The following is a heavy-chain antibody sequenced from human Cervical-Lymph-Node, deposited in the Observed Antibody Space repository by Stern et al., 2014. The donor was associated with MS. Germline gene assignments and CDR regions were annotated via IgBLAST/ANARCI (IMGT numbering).Heavy chain of an antibody. CDR2: IYYSGAT. J-gene: IGHJ6*02. CDR3: ARELSGMYGMDV. V-gene: IGHV4-31*03. Sequence: QVQLQESGPGLVKPSQTLSLTCTVSGGSINNGDYYVIWVRQHPGKGLEWLGYIYYSGATYSNPSLKGRLTISVDTSKRHFSLKLTSVTAADTAVYYCARELSGMYGMDVWGQGTTVTVSS. D-gene: IGHD1-1*01. CDR1: GGSINNGDYY.